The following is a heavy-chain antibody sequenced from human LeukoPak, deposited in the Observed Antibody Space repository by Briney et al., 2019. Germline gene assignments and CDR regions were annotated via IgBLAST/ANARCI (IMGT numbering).Heavy chain of an antibody. CDR3: ARSPAGANYYLDV. J-gene: IGHJ6*03. CDR1: GFTFSSYE. Sequence: GGSLRLSCAASGFTFSSYEMNWVRQAPGKGLEWVSYISSSGSTMYYADSVKGRFAISRDNAKNSLSLQMNSLRAEDTAVYYCARSPAGANYYLDVWGKGTTVTISS. CDR2: ISSSGSTM. V-gene: IGHV3-48*03. D-gene: IGHD1-14*01.